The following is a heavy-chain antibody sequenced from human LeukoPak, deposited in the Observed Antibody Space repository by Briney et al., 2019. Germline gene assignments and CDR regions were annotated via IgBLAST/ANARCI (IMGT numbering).Heavy chain of an antibody. V-gene: IGHV3-33*01. D-gene: IGHD4-17*01. CDR3: ARDGVTTVTTSVPQIDY. CDR1: GFTFSSYG. J-gene: IGHJ4*02. CDR2: IWYDGSNK. Sequence: TGGSLRLSCAASGFTFSSYGMHWVRQAPGKGLEWVAVIWYDGSNKYYADSVKGRSTISRDNSKNTLYLQMNSLRAEDTAVYYCARDGVTTVTTSVPQIDYWGQGTLVTVSS.